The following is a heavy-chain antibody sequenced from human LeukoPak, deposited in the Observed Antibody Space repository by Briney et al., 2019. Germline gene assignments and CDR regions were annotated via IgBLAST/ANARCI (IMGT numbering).Heavy chain of an antibody. CDR2: ISSSGNTI. V-gene: IGHV3-48*03. J-gene: IGHJ4*02. Sequence: GGSLRLSCAASGFTFSSYEMNWVRQAPGKGLEWVSYISSSGNTIYYADSVKGRFTISRDNAKNSLYLQMNSLRAEDTAVYYCARAVELLEEYYFDYWGQGTLVTVSS. D-gene: IGHD1-7*01. CDR1: GFTFSSYE. CDR3: ARAVELLEEYYFDY.